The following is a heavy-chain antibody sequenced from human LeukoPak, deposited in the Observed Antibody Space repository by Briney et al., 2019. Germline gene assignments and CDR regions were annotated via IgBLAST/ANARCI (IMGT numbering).Heavy chain of an antibody. CDR1: GYTFTSYY. V-gene: IGHV1-46*01. J-gene: IGHJ4*02. D-gene: IGHD3-10*01. Sequence: ASVKVSCKASGYTFTSYYMHWVRQAPGQGLEWMGIINPSGGSTSYAQKFQGRVTMTRDTSTSTVYMELSSLRSEDTAVYYCASGRYYGSGSYIHFDYWGQGTLVTVSS. CDR2: INPSGGST. CDR3: ASGRYYGSGSYIHFDY.